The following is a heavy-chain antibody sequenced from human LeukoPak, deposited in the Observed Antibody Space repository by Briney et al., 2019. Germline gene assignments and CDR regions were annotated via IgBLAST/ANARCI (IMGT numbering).Heavy chain of an antibody. CDR3: AKDIVRYYDSSGSKWFDP. Sequence: SETLSLTCTVSGGSISSYYWSWIRQPAGKGLEWIGRIYTSGSTNYNPSLKSRVTMSVDTSKNQFSLKLSSVTAADTALYYCAKDIVRYYDSSGSKWFDPWGQGTLVTVSS. J-gene: IGHJ5*02. D-gene: IGHD3-22*01. V-gene: IGHV4-4*07. CDR1: GGSISSYY. CDR2: IYTSGST.